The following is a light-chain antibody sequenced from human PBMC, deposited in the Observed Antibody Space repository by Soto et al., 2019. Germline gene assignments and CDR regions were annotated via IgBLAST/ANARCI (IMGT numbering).Light chain of an antibody. J-gene: IGLJ1*01. Sequence: QLVLTQPPSVSGAPGQSVTISCTGSSSNIGAGHDVHWYQQHPGKAPKLMIYEVSNRPSGVSNRFSGSKSGNTASLTISGLQAEDEADYYCSSYTSSSTLDVFGTGTKVTVL. CDR3: SSYTSSSTLDV. CDR2: EVS. V-gene: IGLV2-14*01. CDR1: SSNIGAGHD.